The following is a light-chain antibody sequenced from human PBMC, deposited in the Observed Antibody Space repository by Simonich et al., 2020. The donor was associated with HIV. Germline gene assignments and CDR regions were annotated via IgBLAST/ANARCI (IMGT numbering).Light chain of an antibody. CDR3: QQYNNWPSPFA. CDR2: GAS. Sequence: EIVMTQSPAPLSVSPGKRATLSCRVSQSVSSNLAWYQQKPGQAPRLLIYGASNRATGIPARFSGSWSGSQFTLTISSMQSGDFAVYYCQQYNNWPSPFAFGPGTKVDIK. CDR1: QSVSSN. V-gene: IGKV3-15*01. J-gene: IGKJ3*01.